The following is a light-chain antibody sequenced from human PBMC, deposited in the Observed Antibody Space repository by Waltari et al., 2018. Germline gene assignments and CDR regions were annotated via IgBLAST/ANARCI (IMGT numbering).Light chain of an antibody. J-gene: IGLJ7*01. CDR1: SSNIGTNY. V-gene: IGLV1-51*02. CDR3: GTWDSSLSGAV. Sequence: QSVLTQPPSVSAAPGQRVTISCPGGSSNIGTNYVTWYRQFPGTAPKLLIYEDNERPSGVPGRFSGSKSGTSATLDITGLQAGDEADYYCGTWDSSLSGAVFGGGTHLTVL. CDR2: EDN.